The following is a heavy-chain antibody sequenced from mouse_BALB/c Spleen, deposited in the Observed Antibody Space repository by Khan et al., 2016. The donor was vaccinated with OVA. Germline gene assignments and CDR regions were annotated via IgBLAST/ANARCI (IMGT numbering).Heavy chain of an antibody. J-gene: IGHJ4*01. Sequence: VQLQESGPGLVAPSQSLSITCTISGFSLTNYGIHWVRQPPGKGLEWLIVIWSDGSTTYNSDLKSRLSISKDNPKSQVFLKMNSLQTDDTAMYYCARQPYYHYYIMDYWGQGTSVTVSS. CDR1: GFSLTNYG. CDR3: ARQPYYHYYIMDY. V-gene: IGHV2-6-1*01. D-gene: IGHD2-10*01. CDR2: IWSDGST.